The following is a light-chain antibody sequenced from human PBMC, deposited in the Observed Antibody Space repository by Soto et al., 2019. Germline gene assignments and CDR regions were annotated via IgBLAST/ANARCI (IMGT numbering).Light chain of an antibody. CDR1: QSVLLRSNSRNY. CDR2: WAS. V-gene: IGKV4-1*01. Sequence: DNVMTQSPDSLAGSLGERVTINCKSSQSVLLRSNSRNYLSWYQQKSGQPPKLLIKWASTRESGVPDRFSGSGSGTDFTLTISSLQAEDVATYYCHQYYHDLWTFGQGTKVEIK. J-gene: IGKJ1*01. CDR3: HQYYHDLWT.